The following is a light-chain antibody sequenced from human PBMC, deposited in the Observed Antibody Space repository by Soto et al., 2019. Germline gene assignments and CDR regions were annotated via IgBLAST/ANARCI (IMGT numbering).Light chain of an antibody. CDR3: QKYSSVPV. Sequence: DIQMTQSPTSLSASVGDRVTITCRASQDIRNFVAWYQQKPGKAPKLLIYAASTLQSGFPPRFSGSGSGTDFTLTINSLQPEDVATYSCQKYSSVPVFGPGTKVEIK. CDR2: AAS. V-gene: IGKV1-27*01. J-gene: IGKJ3*01. CDR1: QDIRNF.